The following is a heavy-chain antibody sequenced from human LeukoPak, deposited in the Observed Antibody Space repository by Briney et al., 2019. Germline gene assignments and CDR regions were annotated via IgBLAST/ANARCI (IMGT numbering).Heavy chain of an antibody. Sequence: SETLSLTCTVSGGSISSSSYYWGWIRQPPGKGLEWIGSIYYSGSTYYNPSLKSRVTISVDTSKNQFSLKLSSVTAADTAVYYCARAGGYYGSGSYHVPPYNWFDPWGQGTLVTVSS. CDR2: IYYSGST. D-gene: IGHD3-10*01. V-gene: IGHV4-39*07. CDR3: ARAGGYYGSGSYHVPPYNWFDP. J-gene: IGHJ5*02. CDR1: GGSISSSSYY.